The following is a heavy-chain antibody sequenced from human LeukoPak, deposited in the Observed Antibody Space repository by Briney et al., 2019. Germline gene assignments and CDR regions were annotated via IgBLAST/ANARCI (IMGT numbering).Heavy chain of an antibody. Sequence: PGGSLRLSCAASGFTFSSYAMSWVRQAPGKGLEWVSAISGSGGSTYYADSVKGRFTISRDNSKNTLYLQMNSLRAEDTAVYYCAKAVIPVPAAIPRSSYYFDYWGQGTLVTVSS. D-gene: IGHD2-2*02. V-gene: IGHV3-23*01. CDR2: ISGSGGST. CDR1: GFTFSSYA. CDR3: AKAVIPVPAAIPRSSYYFDY. J-gene: IGHJ4*02.